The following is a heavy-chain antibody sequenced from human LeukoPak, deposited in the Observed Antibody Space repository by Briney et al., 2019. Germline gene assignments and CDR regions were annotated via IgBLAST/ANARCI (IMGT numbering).Heavy chain of an antibody. CDR2: ISAYNGNT. D-gene: IGHD6-13*01. J-gene: IGHJ4*02. CDR3: ARVRMEAAAGPLFDY. V-gene: IGHV1-18*01. CDR1: GYTFTSYG. Sequence: VASVKVSCKASGYTFTSYGISWVRQAPGQGLEWMGWISAYNGNTNYAQKLQGRVTMTTDTSTSTAYMELRSLRSDDTAVYYCARVRMEAAAGPLFDYWGQGTLVTVSS.